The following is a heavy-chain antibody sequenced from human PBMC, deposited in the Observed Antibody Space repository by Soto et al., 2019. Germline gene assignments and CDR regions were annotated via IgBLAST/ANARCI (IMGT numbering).Heavy chain of an antibody. J-gene: IGHJ6*02. CDR3: AGGPSGSYYKRGNHYGMDV. CDR1: GYTFTSYY. D-gene: IGHD1-26*01. V-gene: IGHV1-46*01. Sequence: ASVKVSCKASGYTFTSYYMHWVRQAPGQGLEWMGIINPSGGSTSYAQKFQGRVTMTRDTSTSTVYMELSSLRSEDTAVYYCAGGPSGSYYKRGNHYGMDVWGQGTKVTVXS. CDR2: INPSGGST.